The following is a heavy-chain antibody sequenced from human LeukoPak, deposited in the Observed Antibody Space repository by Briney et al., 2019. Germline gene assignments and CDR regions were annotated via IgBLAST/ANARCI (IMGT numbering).Heavy chain of an antibody. Sequence: ASVKVSCKASGYTFTGYYMHWVRQAPGQGLEWMGWINPNSGGTNYAQKFQGRVTMTRDTSISTAYIELSRLRSDDTAVYYCARGGVIAVAGTENFDYWGQGTLVTVSS. J-gene: IGHJ4*02. CDR3: ARGGVIAVAGTENFDY. V-gene: IGHV1-2*02. CDR1: GYTFTGYY. D-gene: IGHD6-19*01. CDR2: INPNSGGT.